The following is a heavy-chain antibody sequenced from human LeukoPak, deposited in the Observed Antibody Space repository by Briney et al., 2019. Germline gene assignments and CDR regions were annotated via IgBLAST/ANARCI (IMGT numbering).Heavy chain of an antibody. V-gene: IGHV4-34*01. CDR1: GGSFSGYY. D-gene: IGHD3-10*01. CDR3: ARYYGSGSYPQTNDAFDI. Sequence: SETLSLTCAVYGGSFSGYYWSWIRQPPGKGLEWIGEINHSGSTNYNPSLKSRVTISVDTSKNQFSLKLSSVTAADTAVYYCARYYGSGSYPQTNDAFDIWGQGTMVTVSS. CDR2: INHSGST. J-gene: IGHJ3*02.